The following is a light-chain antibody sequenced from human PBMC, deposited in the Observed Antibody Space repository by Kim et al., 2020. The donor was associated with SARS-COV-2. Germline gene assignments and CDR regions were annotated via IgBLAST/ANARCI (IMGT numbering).Light chain of an antibody. V-gene: IGKV3-20*01. Sequence: CPGERATLSCRASQSVSNNYLAWYLQKPGQAPRLLIYDASSRATGIPDKFSGSGSGTDFTLTISRLEPEDSAVYYCQQYGTSPMYTFGQGTKLEI. CDR3: QQYGTSPMYT. CDR1: QSVSNNY. J-gene: IGKJ2*01. CDR2: DAS.